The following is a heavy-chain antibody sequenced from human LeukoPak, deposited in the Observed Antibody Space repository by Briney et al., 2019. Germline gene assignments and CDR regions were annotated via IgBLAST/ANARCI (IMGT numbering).Heavy chain of an antibody. CDR3: VRDVRGSGSS. J-gene: IGHJ4*02. CDR1: GFTFSDYS. CDR2: ISSTSSTI. D-gene: IGHD3-10*01. Sequence: GGSLRLSCAASGFTFSDYSMNWVRQAPGKGLEWVSYISSTSSTIYYADSVKGRFTISRDNAKNSLYLQMNSLRAEDTAVYYCVRDVRGSGSSWGQGTLVTVSS. V-gene: IGHV3-48*01.